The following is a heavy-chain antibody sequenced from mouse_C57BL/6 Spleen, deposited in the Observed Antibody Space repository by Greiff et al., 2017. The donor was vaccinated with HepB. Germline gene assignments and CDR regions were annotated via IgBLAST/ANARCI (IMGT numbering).Heavy chain of an antibody. CDR1: GFTFSDYG. J-gene: IGHJ4*01. V-gene: IGHV5-17*01. CDR3: ARESTVVDYYAMDY. D-gene: IGHD1-1*01. Sequence: EVKVVESGGGLVKPGGSLKLSCAASGFTFSDYGMHWVRQAPEKGLEWVAYISSGSSTIYYADTVKGRFTISRDNAKNTLFLQMTSLRSEDTAMYYCARESTVVDYYAMDYWGQGTSVTVSS. CDR2: ISSGSSTI.